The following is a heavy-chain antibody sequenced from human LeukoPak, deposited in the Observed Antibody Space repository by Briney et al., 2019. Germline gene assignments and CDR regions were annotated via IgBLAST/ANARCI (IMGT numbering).Heavy chain of an antibody. CDR2: INPNSGGT. V-gene: IGHV1-2*02. J-gene: IGHJ3*02. CDR3: ATPSGGSFDAFDI. CDR1: GYTFTGYY. D-gene: IGHD2-15*01. Sequence: GASVKVSCKASGYTFTGYYMHWVRQAPGQGLEWMGWINPNSGGTNYAQKFQGRVTMTRDTSISTAYMELSRLRSDDTAVYYCATPSGGSFDAFDIWGQGTMVTVSS.